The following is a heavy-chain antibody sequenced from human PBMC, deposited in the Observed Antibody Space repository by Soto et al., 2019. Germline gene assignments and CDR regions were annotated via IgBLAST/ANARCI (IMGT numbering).Heavy chain of an antibody. J-gene: IGHJ4*02. V-gene: IGHV4-31*01. D-gene: IGHD1-1*01. Sequence: QVQLQESGPGLVRPSQTLSLTCNVSGGSISRGAAGSYWSWIRQVPGKGLEWIAYIYYNGKTYYNPSLKSPRTTSFDPPDNQFSLTLTSVTAADMAIYFCEIGHDANKVRYWGQGTLVTVSS. CDR2: IYYNGKT. CDR1: GGSISRGAAGSY. CDR3: EIGHDANKVRY.